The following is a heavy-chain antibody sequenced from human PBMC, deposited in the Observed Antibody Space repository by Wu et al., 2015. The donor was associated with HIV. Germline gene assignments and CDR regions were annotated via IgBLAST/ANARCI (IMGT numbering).Heavy chain of an antibody. CDR2: ISTYTGKT. V-gene: IGHV1-18*01. D-gene: IGHD7-27*01. CDR3: ARGLPLTLGTSYYFDY. J-gene: IGHJ4*02. CDR1: GYTFSTYT. Sequence: QIRVEQSGSEIKKPGASVKISCKTSGYTFSTYTLNWVRLAPGRGLEWMGWISTYTGKTNFAPKFQDRVTMTRDISTTTVYMELRSLTFDDTALYCARGLPLTLGTSYYFDYWGQGTLVTVSS.